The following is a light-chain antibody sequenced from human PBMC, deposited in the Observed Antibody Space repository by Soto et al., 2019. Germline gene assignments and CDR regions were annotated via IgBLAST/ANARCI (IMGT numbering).Light chain of an antibody. CDR3: KQHNYGPLT. V-gene: IGKV3-15*01. J-gene: IGKJ4*02. CDR2: GAS. Sequence: EIVMTQSPATLSVSPGERVTLSCRASQGLGKNLVWYQQKPGQAPRLLIYGASTRATDIPARFSASGSGTEFSLTINSLQSYDVAVYYCKQHNYGPLTFCGGTNVYIK. CDR1: QGLGKN.